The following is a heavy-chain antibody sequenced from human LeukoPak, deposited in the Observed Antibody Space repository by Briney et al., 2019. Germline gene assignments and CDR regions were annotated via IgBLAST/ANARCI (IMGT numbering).Heavy chain of an antibody. J-gene: IGHJ4*02. CDR1: GYTFTGYY. CDR3: ARDARRWDSSGYLPNY. V-gene: IGHV1-18*04. Sequence: ASVKVSCKASGYTFTGYYLHWLRQAPGQGLEWMGWISAYNGNTNYAQKLQGRVTMTTDTSTSTAYMELRSLRSDDTAVYYCARDARRWDSSGYLPNYWGQGTLVTVSS. CDR2: ISAYNGNT. D-gene: IGHD3-22*01.